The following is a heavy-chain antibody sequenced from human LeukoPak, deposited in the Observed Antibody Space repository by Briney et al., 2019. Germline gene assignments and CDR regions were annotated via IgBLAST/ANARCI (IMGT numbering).Heavy chain of an antibody. J-gene: IGHJ4*02. CDR3: ASDTFGYSSSWYEDY. CDR1: GFTFSSYS. D-gene: IGHD6-13*01. V-gene: IGHV3-21*01. CDR2: ISSSSSYI. Sequence: GGSLRLSCAASGFTFSSYSMNWVRQAPGKGLEWVSSISSSSSYIYYADSVKGRFTISIDNAKNSLYLQMNSLRAEDTAVYYCASDTFGYSSSWYEDYWGQGTLVTVSS.